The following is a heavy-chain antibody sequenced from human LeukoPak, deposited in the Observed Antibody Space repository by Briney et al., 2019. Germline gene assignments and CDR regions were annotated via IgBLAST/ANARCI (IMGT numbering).Heavy chain of an antibody. Sequence: SVKVSCKASGGTFSSYAISWVRQAPGQGLEWIGRIIPIFGTANYAQKFQGRVTITTDESTSTAYMELSSLRSEDTAVYYCASGRYCSSTSCYFEGYYYYMDVWGKGTTVTVSS. CDR3: ASGRYCSSTSCYFEGYYYYMDV. V-gene: IGHV1-69*05. D-gene: IGHD2-2*01. CDR1: GGTFSSYA. CDR2: IIPIFGTA. J-gene: IGHJ6*03.